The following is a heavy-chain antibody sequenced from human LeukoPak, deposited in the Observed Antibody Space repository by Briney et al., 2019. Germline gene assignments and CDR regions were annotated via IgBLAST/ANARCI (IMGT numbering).Heavy chain of an antibody. CDR2: MNPNSGNT. CDR3: ARGYYYYYMDV. CDR1: GYTFSSYD. J-gene: IGHJ6*03. Sequence: ASVKVSCKASGYTFSSYDINWVRQATGQGLEWMGWMNPNSGNTGYAQKFQGRVTITRNTSISTAYMELSSLRSEDTAVYYCARGYYYYYMDVWGKGTTVTVSS. V-gene: IGHV1-8*03.